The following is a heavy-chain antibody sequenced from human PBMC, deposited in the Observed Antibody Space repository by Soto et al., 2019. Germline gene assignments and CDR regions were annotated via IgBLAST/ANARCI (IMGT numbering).Heavy chain of an antibody. Sequence: PGGSLRLSCAASGFTFSSYVLSWVRQAPGKGLEWVSGISGSGSSTYYADSVKGRLTISRDNSKNTLYLQMNSLRAEDTAVYYCAKDRLVGDCISTSCQAYYGMDVWGQGTTVTVSS. D-gene: IGHD2-2*01. CDR1: GFTFSSYV. CDR2: ISGSGSST. V-gene: IGHV3-23*01. CDR3: AKDRLVGDCISTSCQAYYGMDV. J-gene: IGHJ6*02.